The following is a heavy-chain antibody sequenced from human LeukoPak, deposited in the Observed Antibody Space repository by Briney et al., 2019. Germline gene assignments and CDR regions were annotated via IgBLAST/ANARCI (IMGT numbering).Heavy chain of an antibody. CDR2: IYYSGST. CDR1: SGSISSGDYY. Sequence: SQTLSLTCTVSSGSISSGDYYWSWIRQPPGKGLEWIGYIYYSGSTYYNPSLMSRVTISVDTSKNQFSLKLSSVTAADTAVYYCARALRDYGDYLLDYWGQGTLVTVSS. J-gene: IGHJ4*02. D-gene: IGHD4-17*01. V-gene: IGHV4-30-4*01. CDR3: ARALRDYGDYLLDY.